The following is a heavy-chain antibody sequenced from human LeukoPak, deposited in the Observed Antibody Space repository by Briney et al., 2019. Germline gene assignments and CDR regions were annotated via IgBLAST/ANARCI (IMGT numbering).Heavy chain of an antibody. J-gene: IGHJ4*02. D-gene: IGHD6-13*01. CDR1: GFTFSSYW. V-gene: IGHV3-74*01. Sequence: GGSLRLSCAASGFTFSSYWIHWVRQAPGKGLVWVSRINSDGSSTTYADSVRGRFTLSRDNSKNTLYLQMSSLRTEDTALYYCAKVQQLATIYYFDYWGQGSLVTVSS. CDR2: INSDGSST. CDR3: AKVQQLATIYYFDY.